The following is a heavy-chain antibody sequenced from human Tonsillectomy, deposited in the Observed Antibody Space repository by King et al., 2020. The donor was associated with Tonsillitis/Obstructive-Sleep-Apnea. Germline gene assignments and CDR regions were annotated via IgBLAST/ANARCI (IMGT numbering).Heavy chain of an antibody. CDR2: RWNDGSNK. Sequence: VQLVESGGGVVQPGRSLRLSCAASGFTFSSYGMHWVRQAPGKGLEWGADRWNDGSNKYYADSVRGRFTISRDNSKNTLYLQMNSRRAEDTAVYYCARDYDFWSGYPLDAFDIWGPGTMVTVSS. CDR1: GFTFSSYG. D-gene: IGHD3-3*01. CDR3: ARDYDFWSGYPLDAFDI. V-gene: IGHV3-33*01. J-gene: IGHJ3*02.